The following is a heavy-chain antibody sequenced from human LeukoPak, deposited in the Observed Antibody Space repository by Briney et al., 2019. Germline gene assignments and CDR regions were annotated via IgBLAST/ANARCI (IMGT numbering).Heavy chain of an antibody. CDR3: ARLPAQTDY. Sequence: SETLSLTCTVSSGSISTSNYYWGWVRQPPGKALEWIGSIYYSGSTYYNPSLQSRVTISVDTSKNQFSLKLSSVTAADTAVYYCARLPAQTDYWGQGTLVTVSS. CDR2: IYYSGST. CDR1: SGSISTSNYY. V-gene: IGHV4-39*01. J-gene: IGHJ4*02.